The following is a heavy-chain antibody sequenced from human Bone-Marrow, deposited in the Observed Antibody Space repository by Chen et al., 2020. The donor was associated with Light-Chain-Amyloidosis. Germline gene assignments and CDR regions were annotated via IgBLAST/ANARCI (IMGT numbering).Heavy chain of an antibody. V-gene: IGHV3-9*01. Sequence: EVQLVESGGGLIQPGGSLRLSCTASGFTFDDYAMHWVRQPPGKGLEWVSGLDWEGESIGYADSVKGRFTISRDNAKNSLSLEITRLRSEDTAFYYCTKDISPHMAGFDFWGQGMLVTVSS. J-gene: IGHJ4*02. CDR1: GFTFDDYA. CDR2: LDWEGESI. CDR3: TKDISPHMAGFDF.